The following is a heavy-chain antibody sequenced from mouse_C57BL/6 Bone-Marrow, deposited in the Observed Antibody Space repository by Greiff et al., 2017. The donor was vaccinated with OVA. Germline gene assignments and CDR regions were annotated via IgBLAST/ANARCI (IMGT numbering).Heavy chain of an antibody. D-gene: IGHD1-1*01. CDR1: GYSITSGYY. V-gene: IGHV3-6*01. CDR2: ISYDGSN. Sequence: EVKLQQSGPGLVKPSQSLSLTCSVTGYSITSGYYWNWIRQFPGNKLEWMGYISYDGSNNYNPSLKNRISITRDTSKNQFFLKLNSVTTEDTATYYCAREGRFITTVVATDWGQGTTLTVSS. J-gene: IGHJ2*01. CDR3: AREGRFITTVVATD.